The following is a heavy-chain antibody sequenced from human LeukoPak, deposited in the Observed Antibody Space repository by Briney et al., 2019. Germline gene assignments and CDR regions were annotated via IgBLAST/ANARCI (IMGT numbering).Heavy chain of an antibody. D-gene: IGHD2-2*01. Sequence: RASVKVSGKASGYTFTKYYIHWVRQAPGQGLEWMGMINPSDGATTYAQRFQGRVTMTRDTSISTAYMELSRLRSDDTAVYYCARVSEVVAAGVLWGQGTLVTVSS. V-gene: IGHV1-2*02. J-gene: IGHJ4*02. CDR3: ARVSEVVAAGVL. CDR1: GYTFTKYY. CDR2: INPSDGAT.